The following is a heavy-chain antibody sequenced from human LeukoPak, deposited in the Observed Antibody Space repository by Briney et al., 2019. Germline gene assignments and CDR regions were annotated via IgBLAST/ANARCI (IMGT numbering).Heavy chain of an antibody. CDR3: ARDQVSSGYSDY. J-gene: IGHJ4*02. D-gene: IGHD3-22*01. CDR1: GFTFSSYE. CDR2: ISSSGSTI. V-gene: IGHV3-48*03. Sequence: GGSLRLSCAASGFTFSSYEMNWVRQAPGKGLEWVSYISSSGSTIYYVDSVKGRFTISRDNAKNPLYLQMSSLRADDTAVYYCARDQVSSGYSDYWGQGTLVTVSS.